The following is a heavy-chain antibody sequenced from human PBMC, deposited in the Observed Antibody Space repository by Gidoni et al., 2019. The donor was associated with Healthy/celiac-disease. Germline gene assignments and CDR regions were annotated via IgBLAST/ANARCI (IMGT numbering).Heavy chain of an antibody. V-gene: IGHV3-23*01. CDR2: ISGRGGNT. CDR3: AKLGDDTPFD. J-gene: IGHJ4*02. D-gene: IGHD3-22*01. Sequence: EVQLLESGGGLGQPGGSLRLSCAASGFTFSSYAMSWVRQAPGKGLEWVSAISGRGGNTYYADSVQGRFTISRDNSKNTLYLQMNSLRAEDTAVYYCAKLGDDTPFDWGQGTLVTVSS. CDR1: GFTFSSYA.